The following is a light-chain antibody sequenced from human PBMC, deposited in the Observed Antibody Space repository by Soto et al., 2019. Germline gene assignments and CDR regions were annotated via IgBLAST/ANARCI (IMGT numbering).Light chain of an antibody. CDR1: QSVSTPY. J-gene: IGKJ1*01. CDR2: STS. Sequence: ENVLTQSPDTLSLSPGERATLSCRASQSVSTPYLAWYQQRPGQAPRLLIYSTSTRASGIPDRFSGSGSGTDFTLTISRLEPEDFAVYYCQQYGRSLWTFGQGTKVEIK. V-gene: IGKV3-20*01. CDR3: QQYGRSLWT.